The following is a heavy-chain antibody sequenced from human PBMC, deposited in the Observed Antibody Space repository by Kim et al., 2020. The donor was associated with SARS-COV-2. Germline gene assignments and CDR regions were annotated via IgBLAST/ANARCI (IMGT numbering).Heavy chain of an antibody. J-gene: IGHJ5*02. CDR2: IYYSGST. CDR1: GGSISSYY. CDR3: ARHHYDILTGPSPPYNWFDP. V-gene: IGHV4-59*08. Sequence: SETLSLTCTVSGGSISSYYWSWIRQPPGKGLEWIGYIYYSGSTNYNPSLKSRVTISVDTSKNQFSLKLSSVTAADTAVYYCARHHYDILTGPSPPYNWFDPWGQGTLVTVSS. D-gene: IGHD3-9*01.